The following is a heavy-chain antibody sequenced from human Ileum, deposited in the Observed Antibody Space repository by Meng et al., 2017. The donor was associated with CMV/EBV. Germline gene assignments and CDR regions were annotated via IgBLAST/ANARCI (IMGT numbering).Heavy chain of an antibody. J-gene: IGHJ5*02. CDR2: IYYSGST. D-gene: IGHD1-26*01. Sequence: GSLRLSCTVSGGSINSYHWSWIRQPPGKELEWIGYIYYSGSTNYNPSLKSRVTISVDTSKNQFSLKLSSVTAADTAVYYCAREGVVGAPSWFDPWGQGTLVTVSS. V-gene: IGHV4-59*01. CDR3: AREGVVGAPSWFDP. CDR1: GGSINSYH.